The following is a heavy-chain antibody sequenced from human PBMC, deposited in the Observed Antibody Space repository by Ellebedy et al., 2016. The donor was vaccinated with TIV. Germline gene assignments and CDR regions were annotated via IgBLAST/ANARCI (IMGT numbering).Heavy chain of an antibody. Sequence: MPSETLSLTCTVSGGSISSYYWSWIRQPPGKGLEWIGYFYNSVNTIYNPSLKSRVSMSVDTSKNQVSLKLRSVTAEDTAVYYCAATGPTDYWGQGTLVTVSS. J-gene: IGHJ4*02. D-gene: IGHD1-7*01. CDR1: GGSISSYY. CDR2: FYNSVNT. V-gene: IGHV4-59*08. CDR3: AATGPTDY.